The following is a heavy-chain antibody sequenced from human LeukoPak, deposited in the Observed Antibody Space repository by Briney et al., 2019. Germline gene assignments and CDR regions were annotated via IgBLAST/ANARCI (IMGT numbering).Heavy chain of an antibody. CDR2: ITGSGQNT. V-gene: IGHV3-23*01. Sequence: GGSLRLSCVASGFPFATFDMSWVRQAPEKGLEWVSFITGSGQNTYYADSVKGRFTISRDNSKNTVFLEMNNLKHEDTAVYFCAKAVVPTXRXFDNWGQGTLVTVSS. D-gene: IGHD5-12*01. CDR3: AKAVVPTXRXFDN. CDR1: GFPFATFD. J-gene: IGHJ4*02.